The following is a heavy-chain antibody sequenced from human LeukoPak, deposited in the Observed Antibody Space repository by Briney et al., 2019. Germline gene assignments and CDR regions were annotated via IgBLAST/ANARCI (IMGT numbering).Heavy chain of an antibody. CDR3: ARHRGYCSSTSCYPYYFDY. J-gene: IGHJ4*02. Sequence: GGSLRLSCAASGFTFSSYEMNWVRQAPGEGLEWVSYITGSGTTIYYTDSVKGRFTISRDNAKNTLYLQMNSLRAEDTAIYYCARHRGYCSSTSCYPYYFDYWGQGTLVTVSS. CDR1: GFTFSSYE. V-gene: IGHV3-48*03. CDR2: ITGSGTTI. D-gene: IGHD2-2*01.